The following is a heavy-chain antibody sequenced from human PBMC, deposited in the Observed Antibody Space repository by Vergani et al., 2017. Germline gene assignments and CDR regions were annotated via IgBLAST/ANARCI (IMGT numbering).Heavy chain of an antibody. V-gene: IGHV3-11*05. J-gene: IGHJ4*02. CDR3: ARGPAVAGTAYFDY. CDR2: ISSSSSYT. CDR1: GFTFSDYY. Sequence: VQLVESGGGLVKPGGSLRLSCAASGFTFSDYYMSWIRQAPGKGLEGVSYISSSSSYTNYADSVKGRFTISRVNAKNSLYLQMNSLRAEDTAVYYCARGPAVAGTAYFDYWGQGTLVTVSS. D-gene: IGHD6-19*01.